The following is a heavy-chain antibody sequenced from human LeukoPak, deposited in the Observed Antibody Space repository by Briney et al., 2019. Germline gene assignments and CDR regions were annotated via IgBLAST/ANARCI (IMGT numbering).Heavy chain of an antibody. J-gene: IGHJ6*03. CDR2: IYTSGST. CDR1: GGSISSGSYY. V-gene: IGHV4-61*02. Sequence: PSETLSLTCTVSGGSISSGSYYWSWIRQPAGKGLEWIGRIYTSGSTNYSPSLKSRVTISVDTSKNQFSLKLSSVTAADTAVYYCARDRRGYCSSTSCHVNYYYYYMDVWGKGTTVTVSS. CDR3: ARDRRGYCSSTSCHVNYYYYYMDV. D-gene: IGHD2-2*01.